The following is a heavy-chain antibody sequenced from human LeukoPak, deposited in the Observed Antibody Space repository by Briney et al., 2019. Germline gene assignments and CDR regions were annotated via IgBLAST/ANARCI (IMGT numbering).Heavy chain of an antibody. Sequence: ASVKVSCKASGYTFTGYYMHWVRQALGQGLEWMGWINPNSGGTNYAQKFQGRVTMTRDTSISTAYMELSRLRSDDTAVYYCARDTRRMVRGVIHYYYYYGMDVWGQGTTVTVSS. J-gene: IGHJ6*02. D-gene: IGHD3-10*01. CDR1: GYTFTGYY. CDR3: ARDTRRMVRGVIHYYYYYGMDV. CDR2: INPNSGGT. V-gene: IGHV1-2*02.